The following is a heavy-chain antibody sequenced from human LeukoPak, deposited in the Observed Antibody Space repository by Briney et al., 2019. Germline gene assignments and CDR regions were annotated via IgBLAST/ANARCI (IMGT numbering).Heavy chain of an antibody. V-gene: IGHV1-8*02. Sequence: ASVKVSCKASGYTFTSCGISWVRQAPGQGLEWMGWMNPNSGNTGYAQKFQGRITMTRNTSISTAYMDLSSLRSEDTAVYYCARGYSGTSWGYWGQGTLVTVSS. J-gene: IGHJ4*02. D-gene: IGHD1-26*01. CDR2: MNPNSGNT. CDR1: GYTFTSCG. CDR3: ARGYSGTSWGY.